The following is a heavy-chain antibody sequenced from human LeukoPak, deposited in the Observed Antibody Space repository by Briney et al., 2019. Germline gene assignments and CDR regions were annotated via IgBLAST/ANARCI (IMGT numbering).Heavy chain of an antibody. Sequence: SETLSLTCTVYGGSISSYYWGWIRQPPGKGLEWIGSIYYSGSTYYNPSLKSRVTISVDTSKNQFSLKLSSVTAADTAVYYCARQSRGGYYLFDYWGQGTLVTVSS. CDR1: GGSISSYY. V-gene: IGHV4-39*01. D-gene: IGHD3-10*01. J-gene: IGHJ4*02. CDR3: ARQSRGGYYLFDY. CDR2: IYYSGST.